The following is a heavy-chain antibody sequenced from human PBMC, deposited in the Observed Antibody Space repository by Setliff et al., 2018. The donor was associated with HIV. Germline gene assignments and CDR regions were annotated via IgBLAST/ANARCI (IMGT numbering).Heavy chain of an antibody. V-gene: IGHV3-30*04. CDR3: ARTLRLFDAFDI. CDR1: GFTFSSYA. D-gene: IGHD2-21*01. Sequence: GESLKISCAASGFTFSSYAMHWVRQAPGKGLEWVAVISYDGSNKYYADSVKGRFTISRDNSKNTLYLQMNSLRAEDTAVYYCARTLRLFDAFDIWGQGTMVTVSS. J-gene: IGHJ3*02. CDR2: ISYDGSNK.